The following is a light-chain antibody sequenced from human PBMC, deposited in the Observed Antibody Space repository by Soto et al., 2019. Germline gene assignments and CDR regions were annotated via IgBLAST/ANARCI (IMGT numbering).Light chain of an antibody. Sequence: QSVLTQPPSASGTSGQRVTISCSGDISNIGTNSVHWYQHLPGTAPKLVIYADSQRPSGVPDRFSGSKSGTSASLAISGLQSEDDADYLCAAWDDNLNGPLFGTGTKVTVL. CDR3: AAWDDNLNGPL. CDR2: ADS. J-gene: IGLJ1*01. CDR1: ISNIGTNS. V-gene: IGLV1-44*01.